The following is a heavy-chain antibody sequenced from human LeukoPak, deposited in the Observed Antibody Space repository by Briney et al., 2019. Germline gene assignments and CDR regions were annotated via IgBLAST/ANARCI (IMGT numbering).Heavy chain of an antibody. CDR3: ARSVWAYCGGDCYSKYYFDY. CDR2: IIPIFGTA. V-gene: IGHV1-69*06. D-gene: IGHD2-21*02. CDR1: GGTFSSYA. J-gene: IGHJ4*02. Sequence: SVKVSCKASGGTFSSYAVSWVRQAPGQGLEWMGGIIPIFGTANYAQKFQGRVTITADKSTSTAYMELSSLRSEDTAVYYCARSVWAYCGGDCYSKYYFDYWGQGTPVTVSS.